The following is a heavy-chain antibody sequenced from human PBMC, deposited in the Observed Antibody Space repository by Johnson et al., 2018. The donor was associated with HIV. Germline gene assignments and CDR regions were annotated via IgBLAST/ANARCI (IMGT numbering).Heavy chain of an antibody. CDR3: ARSLIAAADAFDI. D-gene: IGHD6-13*01. CDR1: GFTVSSNY. Sequence: VQLVESGGGLIQPGGSLRLSCAASGFTVSSNYMSWVRQAPGQGLEWVSVIYSDGTTYYADSVKGRFTISRDNSKNTLYLQMNSLRAEDTAVYYCARSLIAAADAFDIWGQGTMVTVSS. J-gene: IGHJ3*02. V-gene: IGHV3-53*01. CDR2: IYSDGTT.